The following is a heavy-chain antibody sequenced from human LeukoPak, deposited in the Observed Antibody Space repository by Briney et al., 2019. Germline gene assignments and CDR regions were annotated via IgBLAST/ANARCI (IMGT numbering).Heavy chain of an antibody. Sequence: GGSLRHSCAASGFAFSDCYMSWIRQAPGKGLEWVSFISSSGRTIYYADSVKGRFTISRDNAKKSLYLQMNSLRAEDTAVYYCAKEEGPWSTVTTQLSGMEVWGQGTTVTASS. V-gene: IGHV3-11*04. CDR2: ISSSGRTI. J-gene: IGHJ6*02. CDR1: GFAFSDCY. D-gene: IGHD4-17*01. CDR3: AKEEGPWSTVTTQLSGMEV.